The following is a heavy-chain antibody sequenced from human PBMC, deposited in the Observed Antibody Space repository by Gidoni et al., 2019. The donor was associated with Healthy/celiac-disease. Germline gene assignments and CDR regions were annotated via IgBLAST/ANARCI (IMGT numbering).Heavy chain of an antibody. CDR2: IIPILGIA. J-gene: IGHJ4*02. CDR1: GGTFSSYA. D-gene: IGHD3-22*01. Sequence: QVQLVRSGAEVKKPGSSVKVYCKASGGTFSSYAISWVRQAPGQGVEWMGRIIPILGIANYAQKFQGRVTITADKSTSTAYMELSSLRSEDTAVYYCARGSDSSGYYYDYWGQGTLVTVSS. CDR3: ARGSDSSGYYYDY. V-gene: IGHV1-69*04.